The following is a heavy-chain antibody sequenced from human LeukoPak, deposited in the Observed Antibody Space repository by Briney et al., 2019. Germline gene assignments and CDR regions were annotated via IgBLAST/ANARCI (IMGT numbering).Heavy chain of an antibody. CDR2: INSHGSST. Sequence: GGSLRLSCAASGFTFSSYWMHWVRQAPGKGLVWVSRINSHGSSTSYADSVKGRFTISRDNAKNTLYLQMNSLRVEDTAVYYCARGPPDGSGSYYPGAYWGQGTLVTVSS. CDR1: GFTFSSYW. CDR3: ARGPPDGSGSYYPGAY. J-gene: IGHJ4*02. V-gene: IGHV3-74*01. D-gene: IGHD3-10*01.